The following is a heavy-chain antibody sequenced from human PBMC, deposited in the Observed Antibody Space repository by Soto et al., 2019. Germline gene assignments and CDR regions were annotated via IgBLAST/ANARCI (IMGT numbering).Heavy chain of an antibody. CDR2: ISFDGNKR. CDR3: ARDPYDFWSGYGNYGMGV. CDR1: GFIFRNYG. Sequence: GGSLRLSCAASGFIFRNYGMHWVRQAPGKGLEWVAVISFDGNKRYYADSVKGRFTISRDNSNNTLYLQMNSLRAEDTAVYYCARDPYDFWSGYGNYGMGVWGQGTTVTVSS. D-gene: IGHD3-3*01. J-gene: IGHJ6*02. V-gene: IGHV3-30*03.